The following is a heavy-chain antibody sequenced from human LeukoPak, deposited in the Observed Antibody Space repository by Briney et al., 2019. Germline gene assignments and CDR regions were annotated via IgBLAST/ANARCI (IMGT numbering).Heavy chain of an antibody. Sequence: GASVKVSCKVFGYTLTELSMQWVRQVPGKGLEWMGGFDPEDDEKSYAQKFQGRVTMTEDTSTDTAYMELSSLRSEDTAVYYCATDFWFDPWGQGTLVTVSS. CDR2: FDPEDDEK. V-gene: IGHV1-24*01. CDR3: ATDFWFDP. CDR1: GYTLTELS. J-gene: IGHJ5*02.